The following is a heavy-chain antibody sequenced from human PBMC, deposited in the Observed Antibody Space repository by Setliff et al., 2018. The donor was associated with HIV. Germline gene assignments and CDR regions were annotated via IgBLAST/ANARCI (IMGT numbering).Heavy chain of an antibody. CDR2: IYYSGST. V-gene: IGHV4-39*01. J-gene: IGHJ4*02. CDR1: GGSISSSSYY. Sequence: SETLSLTCTVSGGSISSSSYYWGWIRQPPGKGLEWIGTIYYSGSTYSNPSLKSRVTMSVDTSKSQFSLKLISVTAADTAVYYCARREYSSSSPPFDYWGQGTLVTVSS. D-gene: IGHD6-6*01. CDR3: ARREYSSSSPPFDY.